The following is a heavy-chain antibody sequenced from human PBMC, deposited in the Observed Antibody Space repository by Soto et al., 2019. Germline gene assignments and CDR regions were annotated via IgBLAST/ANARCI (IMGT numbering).Heavy chain of an antibody. J-gene: IGHJ6*02. CDR2: TYYRSKWYN. Sequence: SQTLSLTCAISGDSVSSNSAAWNWIRQSPSRGLEWLGRTYYRSKWYNDYAVSVKSRITINPDTSKNQFSLQLNSVTPEDTAVYYCARDQAYCSCTSCYLGPPHLYYYYGMDVWGQGTTVTVSS. D-gene: IGHD2-2*01. V-gene: IGHV6-1*01. CDR3: ARDQAYCSCTSCYLGPPHLYYYYGMDV. CDR1: GDSVSSNSAA.